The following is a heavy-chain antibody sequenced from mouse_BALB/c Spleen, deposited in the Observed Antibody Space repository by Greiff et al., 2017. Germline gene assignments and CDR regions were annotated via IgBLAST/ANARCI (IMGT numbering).Heavy chain of an antibody. D-gene: IGHD2-1*01. J-gene: IGHJ2*01. CDR3: NAWGGNYFPFDY. V-gene: IGHV14-4*02. Sequence: EVKLMESGAELVKPGASVKLSCKASGYTFTSYYMYWVKQRPGQGLEWIGWIDPENGDTEYAPKFQGKATMTADTSSNTAYLQLSSLTSEDTAVYYCNAWGGNYFPFDYWGQGTTLTVSS. CDR2: IDPENGDT. CDR1: GYTFTSYY.